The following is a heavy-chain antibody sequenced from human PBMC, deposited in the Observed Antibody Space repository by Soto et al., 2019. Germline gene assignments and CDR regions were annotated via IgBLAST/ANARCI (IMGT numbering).Heavy chain of an antibody. V-gene: IGHV1-3*01. CDR3: AITVGYYYGMGF. J-gene: IGHJ6*02. D-gene: IGHD4-17*01. CDR1: GYTFTSYA. CDR2: INAVNGNT. Sequence: QVQLVQSGAEVKKPGASVKVSCKASGYTFTSYAMHWVRQAPGQRLEWMGWINAVNGNTKYSQKFQGRVTITRDTSASTAYLVLSSLISEDTAVYYCAITVGYYYGMGFWGQVTTVTVSS.